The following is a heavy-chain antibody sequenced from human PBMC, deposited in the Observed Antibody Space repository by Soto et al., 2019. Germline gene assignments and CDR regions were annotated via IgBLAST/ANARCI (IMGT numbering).Heavy chain of an antibody. CDR2: IIPIFGTA. D-gene: IGHD6-19*01. V-gene: IGHV1-69*06. Sequence: ASVKVSCKASGGTFSSYAISWVRQAPGQGLEWMGGIIPIFGTANYAQKFQGRVTITADKSTSTAYMELSSLRSEDTAVYYCARDTIYYSSGLSDSWGQGTLVTVSS. CDR3: ARDTIYYSSGLSDS. CDR1: GGTFSSYA. J-gene: IGHJ4*02.